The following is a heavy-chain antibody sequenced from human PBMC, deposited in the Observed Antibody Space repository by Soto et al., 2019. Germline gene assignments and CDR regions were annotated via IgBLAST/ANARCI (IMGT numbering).Heavy chain of an antibody. CDR1: GYTFTSYG. Sequence: ASVKVSCKASGYTFTSYGISWVRQAPGQGLEWMGWISAYNGNTNYAQKLQGRVTMTTDTSTSTAYMELRSLRSDDTAVYYCARDNPFYCSSTSCPDYYYYGMDVWGQGTKVTVYS. V-gene: IGHV1-18*01. D-gene: IGHD2-2*01. CDR3: ARDNPFYCSSTSCPDYYYYGMDV. CDR2: ISAYNGNT. J-gene: IGHJ6*02.